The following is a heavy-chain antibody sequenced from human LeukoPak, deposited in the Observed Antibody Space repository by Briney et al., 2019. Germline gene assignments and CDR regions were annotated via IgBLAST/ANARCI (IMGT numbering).Heavy chain of an antibody. D-gene: IGHD2-21*02. J-gene: IGHJ4*02. Sequence: ASVKVSCKASGYTFTSYYMHWVRQAPGQGLEWMGIINPSGGSTSYAQKFQGRLTMTRDTSTSTVYMELCSLRSEDTAVYYCARDPPYCGGGCYSSNYFDYWGQGTLVTVSS. CDR3: ARDPPYCGGGCYSSNYFDY. V-gene: IGHV1-46*01. CDR1: GYTFTSYY. CDR2: INPSGGST.